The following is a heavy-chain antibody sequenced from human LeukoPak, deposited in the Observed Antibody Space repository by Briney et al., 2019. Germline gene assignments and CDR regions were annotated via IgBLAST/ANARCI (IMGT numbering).Heavy chain of an antibody. Sequence: SSETLSLTCRVSGASINSGSNYWGWIRQPPGKTLEWIGSIYSSGSTYYNPSLKSRVIIMIDTPKNHFSLTLSSVTAADTAVYYCARSDGYGLVGIWGQGTMVTVSS. V-gene: IGHV4-39*07. D-gene: IGHD5-18*01. CDR2: IYSSGST. J-gene: IGHJ3*02. CDR1: GASINSGSNY. CDR3: ARSDGYGLVGI.